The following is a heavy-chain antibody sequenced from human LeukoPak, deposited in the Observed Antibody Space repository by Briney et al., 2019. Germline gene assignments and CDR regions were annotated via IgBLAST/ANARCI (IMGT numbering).Heavy chain of an antibody. V-gene: IGHV3-74*01. CDR3: IGDLNWNYGDY. CDR2: IKTDGTTP. J-gene: IGHJ4*02. D-gene: IGHD1-7*01. CDR1: GFTFSSYS. Sequence: GGSLRLSCAASGFTFSSYSMHWVRQAPGKGLVWVSRIKTDGTTPTYADSVKGRFTISRDNAKNTLYLQMDSLRAEDTAVYYCIGDLNWNYGDYWGQGTLVTVSS.